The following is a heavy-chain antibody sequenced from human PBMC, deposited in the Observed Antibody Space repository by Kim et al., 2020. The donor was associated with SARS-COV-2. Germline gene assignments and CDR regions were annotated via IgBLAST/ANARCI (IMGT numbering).Heavy chain of an antibody. CDR3: ARDRVGGKDHYYYYGMDV. Sequence: KSRVTITVDTSKNQVSLKLSSVTAADTAVYYCARDRVGGKDHYYYYGMDVWGQGTTVTVSS. J-gene: IGHJ6*02. V-gene: IGHV4-59*01. D-gene: IGHD2-15*01.